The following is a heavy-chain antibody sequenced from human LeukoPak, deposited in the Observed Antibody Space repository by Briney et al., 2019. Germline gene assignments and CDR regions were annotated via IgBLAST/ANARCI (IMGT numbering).Heavy chain of an antibody. J-gene: IGHJ3*02. Sequence: GESLKISCQISGYKFVSYWIGWVRQLPGKGLEWMGIIFPGDSDTRYSPSFEGQVTISADRSNNTAYLQWRSLEASDTAIYYCARRIFGGGGYAFDIWGQGTVVTVSS. V-gene: IGHV5-51*01. D-gene: IGHD3-16*01. CDR1: GYKFVSYW. CDR3: ARRIFGGGGYAFDI. CDR2: IFPGDSDT.